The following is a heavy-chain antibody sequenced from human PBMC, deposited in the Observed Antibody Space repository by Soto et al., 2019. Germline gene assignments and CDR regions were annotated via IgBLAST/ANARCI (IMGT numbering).Heavy chain of an antibody. D-gene: IGHD1-1*01. J-gene: IGHJ5*02. CDR2: ISYNGDT. CDR1: DSSVSSSYW. CDR3: ARIVAPGTQGWFDP. Sequence: HVQLQESGPGLVKPSDTLSLTCAVSDSSVSSSYWWGWIRQPPGKGLEWVGYISYNGDTYSNPSLKRRVSMSVDTSKNLFSLKLDSVTAIDTATYYCARIVAPGTQGWFDPLGQGTLVTVSS. V-gene: IGHV4-28*01.